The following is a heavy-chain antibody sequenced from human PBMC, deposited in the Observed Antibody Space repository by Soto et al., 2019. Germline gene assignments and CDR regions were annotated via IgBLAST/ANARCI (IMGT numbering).Heavy chain of an antibody. CDR2: MNPNTGST. V-gene: IGHV1-8*01. J-gene: IGHJ3*01. Sequence: QVQLVQSGAEVKRPGASVKVACKASGYTFTSYDVNWVRQATGPGLEWMGWMNPNTGSTGYAQKFQGRVTMTRNTSINTAYMELSSLISEDTAVYYCATNSDFWSGYSHSREGGFDCWGQGTLLIVSS. D-gene: IGHD3-3*01. CDR1: GYTFTSYD. CDR3: ATNSDFWSGYSHSREGGFDC.